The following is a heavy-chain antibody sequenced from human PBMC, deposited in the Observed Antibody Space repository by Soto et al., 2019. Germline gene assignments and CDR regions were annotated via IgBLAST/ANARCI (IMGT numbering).Heavy chain of an antibody. D-gene: IGHD3-16*01. CDR1: GFTFSSYA. CDR3: AKDYSYDSPGYKRFDY. V-gene: IGHV3-23*01. Sequence: GGSLRLSCAASGFTFSSYAMSWVRQAPGKGLEWVSAIGGSGVSTHYADSVKGRFTISRDNSKNTLYLQMNSPRADDTAVYCCAKDYSYDSPGYKRFDYWGQGTLVTVSS. J-gene: IGHJ4*02. CDR2: IGGSGVST.